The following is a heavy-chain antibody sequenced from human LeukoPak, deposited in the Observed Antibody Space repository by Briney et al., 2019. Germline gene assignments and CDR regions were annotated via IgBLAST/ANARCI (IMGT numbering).Heavy chain of an antibody. J-gene: IGHJ2*01. Sequence: GGSLRLSCAASGFTFSNYGMSWVRQAPGKGLEWVSAITGSGVSTYYADSVKGRFTISRDNSKNTLYLQMNSLRAEDTAVYYCARLDGWPYWYFGLWGRGTLVTVSS. V-gene: IGHV3-23*01. CDR2: ITGSGVST. CDR3: ARLDGWPYWYFGL. CDR1: GFTFSNYG. D-gene: IGHD5-24*01.